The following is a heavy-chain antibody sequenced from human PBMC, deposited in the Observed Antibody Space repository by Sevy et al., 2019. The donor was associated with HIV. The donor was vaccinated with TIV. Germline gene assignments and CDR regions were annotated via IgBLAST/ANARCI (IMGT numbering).Heavy chain of an antibody. V-gene: IGHV3-33*03. CDR2: ISYDGSGK. CDR3: AKGMRGPSLDY. CDR1: GFNFSIYG. D-gene: IGHD3-10*01. Sequence: GGSLRLSCVVSGFNFSIYGMHWVRQAPGKGLEWVAVISYDGSGKYYGESVKGRFTISRDNSKKKVSLKMNSLRVEDTAVYYWAKGMRGPSLDYWGQGTLVTVSS. J-gene: IGHJ4*02.